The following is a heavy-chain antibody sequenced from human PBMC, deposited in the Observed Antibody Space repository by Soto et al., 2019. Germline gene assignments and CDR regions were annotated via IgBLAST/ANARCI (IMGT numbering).Heavy chain of an antibody. J-gene: IGHJ4*02. CDR1: GGSISDNY. Sequence: SETLSLTCTVSGGSISDNYWTWIRQPAGTGLEWIGRIHGSGSTSYNPSLKTRLTMSVDTSNKQISLSLKSVTAADTAVYYCARGSAISGWYLLDYWGQGTLVTVSS. CDR3: ARGSAISGWYLLDY. V-gene: IGHV4-4*07. CDR2: IHGSGST. D-gene: IGHD6-19*01.